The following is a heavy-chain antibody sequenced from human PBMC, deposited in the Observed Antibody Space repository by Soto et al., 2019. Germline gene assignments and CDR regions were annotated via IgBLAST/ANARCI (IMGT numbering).Heavy chain of an antibody. Sequence: SLRLSCAASGFTFSSYAMHWVRQAPGKGLEWVAVISYDGSNKYYADSVKGRFTISRDNSKNTLYLQMNSLRAEDTAVYYCARDWCSGGSCFYYYYGMDVWGQGTTVTVSS. CDR3: ARDWCSGGSCFYYYYGMDV. CDR1: GFTFSSYA. D-gene: IGHD2-15*01. CDR2: ISYDGSNK. V-gene: IGHV3-30-3*01. J-gene: IGHJ6*02.